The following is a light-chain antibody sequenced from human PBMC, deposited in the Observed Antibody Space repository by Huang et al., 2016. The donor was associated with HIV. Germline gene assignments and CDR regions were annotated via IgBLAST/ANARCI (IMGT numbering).Light chain of an antibody. CDR2: GAY. CDR3: QQYNNWPRT. J-gene: IGKJ1*01. CDR1: QTVVSN. V-gene: IGKV3-15*01. Sequence: EIVMTQSPATLSVSPGERATLSCRASQTVVSNLAWYQQKPGQAPRLLIFGAYKRATGMAVRFSGRGSGTEFTLSISSLQSEDSAIYYCQQYNNWPRTFGQGTKVEIK.